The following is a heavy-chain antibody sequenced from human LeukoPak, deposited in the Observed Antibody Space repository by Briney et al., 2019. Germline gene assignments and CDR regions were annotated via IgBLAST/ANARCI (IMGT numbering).Heavy chain of an antibody. CDR1: GYTFSSYS. CDR2: ISSSSSTI. Sequence: PGGSLRLSCAASGYTFSSYSKNWVRQAPGKGLEWVSYISSSSSTIYYADSMKGRFTSSRDNAKNSLYLQMNSLGAEDPAVYYCAVGGGRWSKLTTFWFDPWGEGTLVTVSS. J-gene: IGHJ5*02. D-gene: IGHD4-11*01. CDR3: AVGGGRWSKLTTFWFDP. V-gene: IGHV3-48*04.